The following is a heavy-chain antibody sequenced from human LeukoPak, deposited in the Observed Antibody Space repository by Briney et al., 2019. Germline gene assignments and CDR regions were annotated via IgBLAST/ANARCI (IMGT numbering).Heavy chain of an antibody. Sequence: ASVKVSCKASGGTFSTYAISWVRQAPGQGLEWMGWISAYNGNTDYAQKLQGRVTMTTDTSTSTAYMELRSLRSDDTAVYYCARAPPLSGSYSDYGYWGQGTLVTVSS. D-gene: IGHD1-26*01. CDR1: GGTFSTYA. V-gene: IGHV1-18*01. CDR3: ARAPPLSGSYSDYGY. CDR2: ISAYNGNT. J-gene: IGHJ4*02.